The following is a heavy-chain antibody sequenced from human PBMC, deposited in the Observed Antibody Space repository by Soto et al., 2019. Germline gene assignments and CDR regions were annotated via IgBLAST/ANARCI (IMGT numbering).Heavy chain of an antibody. D-gene: IGHD3-10*01. V-gene: IGHV1-69*13. CDR3: ARGVRGVIINDAFDI. J-gene: IGHJ3*02. CDR2: IIPIFGTA. Sequence: SVTVSCKASVGTFSSYAISCVRQAPGQGLEWMGGIIPIFGTANYAQKFQGRVTITADESTSTAYMELSSLRSEDTAVYYCARGVRGVIINDAFDIWGQGTMVTVSS. CDR1: VGTFSSYA.